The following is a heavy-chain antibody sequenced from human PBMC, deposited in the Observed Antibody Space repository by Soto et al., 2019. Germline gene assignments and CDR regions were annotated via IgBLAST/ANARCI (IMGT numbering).Heavy chain of an antibody. V-gene: IGHV1-18*01. CDR2: ISAYNGNT. D-gene: IGHD2-15*01. J-gene: IGHJ4*02. CDR1: GYTFTSYG. CDR3: ARDLIRSSARSGGSPGFDY. Sequence: QVQLVQSGAEVKKPGASVKVSCKASGYTFTSYGISWVRQAPGQGLEWMGWISAYNGNTNYAQKPQGRVTMTTDTSTSRASMELRSLRSDDTAVYYCARDLIRSSARSGGSPGFDYWGKGTLVTVSS.